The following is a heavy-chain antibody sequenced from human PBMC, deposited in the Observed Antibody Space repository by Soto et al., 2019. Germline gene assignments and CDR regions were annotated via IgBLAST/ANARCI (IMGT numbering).Heavy chain of an antibody. CDR3: ASTLLSIAAQDYYYYGMDV. Sequence: GASVKVSCKASGYTFTSYYMHWVRQAPGQGLEWMGIINPSGGSTSYAQKFQGRVTMTRDTSTSTVYMELSSLRSEDTAVYYCASTLLSIAAQDYYYYGMDVWGQGTTVTVSS. V-gene: IGHV1-46*01. CDR1: GYTFTSYY. J-gene: IGHJ6*02. D-gene: IGHD6-6*01. CDR2: INPSGGST.